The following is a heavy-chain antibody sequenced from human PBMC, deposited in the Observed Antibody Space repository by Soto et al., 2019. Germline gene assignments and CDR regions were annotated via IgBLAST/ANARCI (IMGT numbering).Heavy chain of an antibody. V-gene: IGHV4-59*01. CDR3: ARSPEGRSSGWFIDY. CDR1: GGSIISYY. CDR2: IYYSGST. J-gene: IGHJ4*02. Sequence: ASETLSLTCTVSGGSIISYYWSWIRQPPGKGLEWIGYIYYSGSTNYNPSLKSRVTISVDTSKNQFSLKLSSVTAADTAVYYCARSPEGRSSGWFIDYWGQGTLLTVSS. D-gene: IGHD6-19*01.